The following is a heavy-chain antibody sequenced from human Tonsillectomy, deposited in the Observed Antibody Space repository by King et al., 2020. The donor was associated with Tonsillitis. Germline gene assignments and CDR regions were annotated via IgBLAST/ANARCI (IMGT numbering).Heavy chain of an antibody. CDR2: ISRNSDSI. Sequence: VQLVESGGGLVQPGRSLRLSCEASGFTFDDYAMHWVRQAPGKGLEWVSGISRNSDSIAYADSVKGRFTISRDNAKNSLHLQMNSLRAEDPALYYCAKARINYYVSSGSKYSFAYWGQGTLVTVSS. D-gene: IGHD3-22*01. CDR3: AKARINYYVSSGSKYSFAY. V-gene: IGHV3-9*01. J-gene: IGHJ4*02. CDR1: GFTFDDYA.